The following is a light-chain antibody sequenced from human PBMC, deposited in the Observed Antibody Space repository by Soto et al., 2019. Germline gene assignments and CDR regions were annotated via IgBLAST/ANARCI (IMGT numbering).Light chain of an antibody. Sequence: EIVMTQSPATLSVSPGERATLSCRASQSVSSNLAWYQQKPGQAPRLLIYGASTRATGIPARFSGSGSGTEFTLTISILPSEDFAVYYCQQYNNWPPPLTFGGGTKVEI. CDR3: QQYNNWPPPLT. CDR2: GAS. J-gene: IGKJ4*01. V-gene: IGKV3-15*01. CDR1: QSVSSN.